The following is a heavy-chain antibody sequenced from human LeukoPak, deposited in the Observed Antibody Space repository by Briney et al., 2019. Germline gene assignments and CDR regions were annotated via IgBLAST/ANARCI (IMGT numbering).Heavy chain of an antibody. Sequence: GGSLRISCAASGFTVSTNYMSWVRQAPGRGLDWVSLLYASGSTYYTDSAKGRFGIFSDTSQNTLYLQMNSLKVEDTAVYYCAKWGIAARHFDYWGQGTLVTVSP. D-gene: IGHD6-6*01. V-gene: IGHV3-53*01. CDR2: LYASGST. CDR1: GFTVSTNY. J-gene: IGHJ4*02. CDR3: AKWGIAARHFDY.